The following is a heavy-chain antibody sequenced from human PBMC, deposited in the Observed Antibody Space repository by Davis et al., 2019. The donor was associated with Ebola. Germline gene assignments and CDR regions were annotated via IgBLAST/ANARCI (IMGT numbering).Heavy chain of an antibody. J-gene: IGHJ4*02. Sequence: SETLSLTCAVYGGSFSGYYWSWIRQPPGKGLEWIGEINHSGSTNYNPSLKSRVTISVDTSKNQFSLQLNSVTPEDTAVYYCARDLGGAFGYWGQGTLVTVSS. CDR3: ARDLGGAFGY. D-gene: IGHD1-26*01. CDR2: INHSGST. V-gene: IGHV4-34*01. CDR1: GGSFSGYY.